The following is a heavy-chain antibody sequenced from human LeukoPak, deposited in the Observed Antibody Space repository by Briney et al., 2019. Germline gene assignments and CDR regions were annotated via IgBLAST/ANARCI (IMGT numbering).Heavy chain of an antibody. V-gene: IGHV3-21*01. CDR2: ISSSSSYI. Sequence: GGSLRLSCAASGFTFSSYSMNWVRQAPGKGLEWVSPISSSSSYIYYADSVKGRFTISRDNAKNSLYLQMNSLRAEDTAVYYCARDWSGDAFDIWGQGAMVTVSS. CDR1: GFTFSSYS. CDR3: ARDWSGDAFDI. J-gene: IGHJ3*02.